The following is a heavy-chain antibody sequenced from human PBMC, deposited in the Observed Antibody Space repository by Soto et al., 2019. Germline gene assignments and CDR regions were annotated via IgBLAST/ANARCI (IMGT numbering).Heavy chain of an antibody. CDR1: GGTFSSYA. V-gene: IGHV1-69*13. D-gene: IGHD2-2*01. Sequence: SVKVSCKASGGTFSSYAISWVRQAPGQGLEWMGGIIPIFGTANYAQKFQGRVTITADESTRAAYMELSSLRSEDTAGYYCAREPSGQVVPAAYYYYYGMDVWGQGTTLTVSS. CDR3: AREPSGQVVPAAYYYYYGMDV. J-gene: IGHJ6*02. CDR2: IIPIFGTA.